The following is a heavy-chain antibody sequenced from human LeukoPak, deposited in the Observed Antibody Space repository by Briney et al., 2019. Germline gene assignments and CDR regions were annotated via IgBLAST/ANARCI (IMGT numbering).Heavy chain of an antibody. CDR2: ISSSGSTK. V-gene: IGHV3-11*01. J-gene: IGHJ3*01. CDR3: ARPSHATSWYNDFDL. CDR1: GFTVSSNY. D-gene: IGHD6-13*01. Sequence: GGSLRLSCAASGFTVSSNYMSWIRQAPGKGLEWISYISSSGSTKYYADSVRGRFTISRDNAKKSLYLQMNSLRAEDTAVYYCARPSHATSWYNDFDLWGQGTMVTVSS.